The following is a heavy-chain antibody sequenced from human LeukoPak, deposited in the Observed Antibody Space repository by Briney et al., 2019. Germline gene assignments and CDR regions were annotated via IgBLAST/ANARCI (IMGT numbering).Heavy chain of an antibody. CDR1: GFPFSIYA. CDR2: ASGSGGKT. D-gene: IGHD3-22*01. J-gene: IGHJ4*02. V-gene: IGHV3-23*01. Sequence: PGGSLRLSCAASGFPFSIYAMRWVRQAPGNGLEWVSAASGSGGKTYYADSVEGRFTISRDNSKNTLYLRMDSLRAEDTAMYYCAKSDYYDSSGHPSSFEYWGQGTLVTVSS. CDR3: AKSDYYDSSGHPSSFEY.